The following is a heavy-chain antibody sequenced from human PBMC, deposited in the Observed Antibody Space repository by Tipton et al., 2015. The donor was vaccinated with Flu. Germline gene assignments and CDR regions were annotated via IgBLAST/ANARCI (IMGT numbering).Heavy chain of an antibody. CDR1: GDSISRFY. D-gene: IGHD3/OR15-3a*01. CDR2: SGST. J-gene: IGHJ6*02. Sequence: TLSLTCTVPGDSISRFYWGWIRQPPGKGLEWIGYSGSTNYNPSLKNRVTISLDTSKNQFSLQLKSVTASDTAVYYCARLKLFALVNHSYYYGLDVWGQGTTVTVS. V-gene: IGHV4-59*08. CDR3: ARLKLFALVNHSYYYGLDV.